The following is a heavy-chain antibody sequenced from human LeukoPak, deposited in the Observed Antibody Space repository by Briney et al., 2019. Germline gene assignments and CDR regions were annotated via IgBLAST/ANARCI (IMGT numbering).Heavy chain of an antibody. Sequence: GGSLRLSCAASGLTFSNYGMSWVRQAPGKGLEWVANIKQDGSEKYYVDSVKGRFTISRDNAKNSLYLQMNSLRAEDTAVYYCARLHYDSSGYYTGLFDYWGQGTLVTVSS. D-gene: IGHD3-22*01. CDR2: IKQDGSEK. CDR1: GLTFSNYG. J-gene: IGHJ4*02. CDR3: ARLHYDSSGYYTGLFDY. V-gene: IGHV3-7*01.